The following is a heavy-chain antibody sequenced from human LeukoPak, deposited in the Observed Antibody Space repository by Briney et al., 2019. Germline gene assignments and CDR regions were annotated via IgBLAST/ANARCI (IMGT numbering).Heavy chain of an antibody. CDR1: GFTFSSYA. CDR3: ARGAARMVEMGTMISFEY. V-gene: IGHV3-30*04. Sequence: GGSLRLSCAASGFTFSSYAMHWVRQAPGKGLEWVAVISYDGSNKKYADSVKGRFTISRVNSQKTLYLQMNSLRAEDAAVYYCARGAARMVEMGTMISFEYWGQGTLVTVSP. CDR2: ISYDGSNK. D-gene: IGHD5-24*01. J-gene: IGHJ4*02.